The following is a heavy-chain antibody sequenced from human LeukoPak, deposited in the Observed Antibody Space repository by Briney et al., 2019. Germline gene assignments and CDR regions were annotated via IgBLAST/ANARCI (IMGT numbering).Heavy chain of an antibody. CDR2: IYYSGST. D-gene: IGHD4-17*01. CDR1: GGSISSYY. CDR3: ARALLRWYSYYFDY. Sequence: SETLSLTCTVSGGSISSYYWSWIRQPPGKGLEWIGYIYYSGSTNYNPSLKSRVTISVDTSKNQFSLKLSSVTAADTAVYYCARALLRWYSYYFDYWGQGTLVTVSS. V-gene: IGHV4-59*12. J-gene: IGHJ4*02.